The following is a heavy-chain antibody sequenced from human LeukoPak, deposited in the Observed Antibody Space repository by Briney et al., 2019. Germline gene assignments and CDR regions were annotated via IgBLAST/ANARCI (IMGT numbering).Heavy chain of an antibody. CDR1: GFTFSSYS. CDR2: ISMEGFI. J-gene: IGHJ4*02. Sequence: GGSLRLSCAASGFTFSSYSMNWVRQAPGKGLEWVSLISMEGFIYYADSVKGRFTISRDNAKNSLYLQMNSLRAEDTALYYCARVGVDCSSTSCSKGYYFDYWGQGTLVTVSS. CDR3: ARVGVDCSSTSCSKGYYFDY. V-gene: IGHV3-21*04. D-gene: IGHD2-2*01.